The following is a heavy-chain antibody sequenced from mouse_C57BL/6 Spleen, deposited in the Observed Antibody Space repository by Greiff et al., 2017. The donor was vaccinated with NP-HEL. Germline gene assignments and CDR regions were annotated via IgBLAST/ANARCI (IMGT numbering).Heavy chain of an antibody. V-gene: IGHV1-85*01. CDR3: ARRDTTVVATDAMDY. CDR2: IYPRDGST. D-gene: IGHD1-1*01. J-gene: IGHJ4*01. CDR1: GYTFTSYD. Sequence: QVQLQQSGPELVKPGASVKLSCKASGYTFTSYDINWVKQRPGQGLEWIGWIYPRDGSTKYNEKFKGKATLTVDTSSSTAYMELHSLTSEDSAVYFCARRDTTVVATDAMDYWGQGTSVTVSS.